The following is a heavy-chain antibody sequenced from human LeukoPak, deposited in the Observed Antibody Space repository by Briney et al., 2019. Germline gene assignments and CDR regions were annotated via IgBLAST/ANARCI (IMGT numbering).Heavy chain of an antibody. V-gene: IGHV3-20*01. J-gene: IGHJ4*02. CDR2: INWNGGSA. Sequence: PGGSLRLSCAASGFTFSSYWMSWVRQAPGKGLEWVSGINWNGGSAGYADSVKGRFTISRDNAKNSLYLQMNSLRAEDTALYHCARTTIAVAGPPDYWGQGTLVTVSS. D-gene: IGHD6-19*01. CDR1: GFTFSSYW. CDR3: ARTTIAVAGPPDY.